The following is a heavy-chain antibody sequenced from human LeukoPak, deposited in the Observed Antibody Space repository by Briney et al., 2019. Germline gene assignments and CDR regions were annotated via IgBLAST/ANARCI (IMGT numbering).Heavy chain of an antibody. CDR1: VFIFSNYW. CDR3: VTGGYHYTS. V-gene: IGHV3-7*04. CDR2: IKQDGSEK. D-gene: IGHD3-10*01. Sequence: PGGSLRLSCAASVFIFSNYWMSWVRQAPGKGLEWVANIKQDGSEKYYVDSVKGRFTISRDNAKNSLYLQMNSLRGEDTAVYYCVTGGYHYTSWGQGTLVTVSS. J-gene: IGHJ4*02.